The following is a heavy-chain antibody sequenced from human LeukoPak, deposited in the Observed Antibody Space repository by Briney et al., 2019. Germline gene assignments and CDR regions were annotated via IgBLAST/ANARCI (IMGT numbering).Heavy chain of an antibody. V-gene: IGHV4-34*01. CDR1: GGSFNGYF. Sequence: SETLSLTCAVYGGSFNGYFWTWIRQPPGKGLEWIGEINKSGSTNYNPSLKSRATMSIDTSKNQISLRLTSVTAADTAVYYCARNSAYSTSSGFYSWGQGTLVTVSS. CDR2: INKSGST. J-gene: IGHJ4*02. CDR3: ARNSAYSTSSGFYS. D-gene: IGHD6-6*01.